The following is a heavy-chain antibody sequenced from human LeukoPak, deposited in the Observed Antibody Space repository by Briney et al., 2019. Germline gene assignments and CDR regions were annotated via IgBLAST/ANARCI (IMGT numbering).Heavy chain of an antibody. Sequence: GGSLRLSCAASAFTFSTYNMNWVRQAPGKGLEWVSAISGSGGSTYYADSVKGRFTISRDNSKNTLYLQMNSLRAEDTAVYYCAKAPLGGNWFDPWGQGTLVTVSS. CDR3: AKAPLGGNWFDP. CDR2: ISGSGGST. CDR1: AFTFSTYN. V-gene: IGHV3-23*01. J-gene: IGHJ5*02. D-gene: IGHD3-16*01.